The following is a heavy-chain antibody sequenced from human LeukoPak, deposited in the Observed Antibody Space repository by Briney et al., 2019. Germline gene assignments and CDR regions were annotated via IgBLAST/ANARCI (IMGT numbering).Heavy chain of an antibody. CDR3: ARKPSGSHPFDY. CDR2: IHHSGST. V-gene: IGHV4-28*01. CDR1: GNSISSDNW. J-gene: IGHJ4*02. Sequence: SETLSLTCSVPGNSISSDNWWGWIRQSPGEGLEWIGYIHHSGSTYYSSSLKSRVTMSIDTSKSQFSLRVNSVTAVDTAVYYCARKPSGSHPFDYWGQGTRVTVSS. D-gene: IGHD1-26*01.